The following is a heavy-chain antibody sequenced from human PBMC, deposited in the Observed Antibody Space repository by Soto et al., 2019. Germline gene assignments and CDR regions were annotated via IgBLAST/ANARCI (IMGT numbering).Heavy chain of an antibody. CDR1: GYTFTSYG. CDR2: ISAYNGNT. CDR3: ARDCSSTSCPRTGY. D-gene: IGHD2-2*01. V-gene: IGHV1-18*01. J-gene: IGHJ4*02. Sequence: ASVKVSCKASGYTFTSYGISWVRQAPGQGLEWMGWISAYNGNTNYAQKLQGRVTMTTDTTTSTAYMELRSLRSDDTAVYYCARDCSSTSCPRTGYWGQGTLVTVSS.